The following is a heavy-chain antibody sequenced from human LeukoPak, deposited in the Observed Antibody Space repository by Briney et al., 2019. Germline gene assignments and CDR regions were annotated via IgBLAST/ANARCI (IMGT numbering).Heavy chain of an antibody. V-gene: IGHV3-33*05. Sequence: GGSLRLSCTASGFTFSSQGMLGLRPAPDKGLEGLAVKSYEGSHQYHVHHVKGQFTITKDNSQNTLYLQMNSLRAEDAAVYYCARDIARVRGVIEGIDYWGQGTLVTVSS. CDR1: GFTFSSQG. CDR2: KSYEGSHQ. CDR3: ARDIARVRGVIEGIDY. D-gene: IGHD3-10*01. J-gene: IGHJ4*02.